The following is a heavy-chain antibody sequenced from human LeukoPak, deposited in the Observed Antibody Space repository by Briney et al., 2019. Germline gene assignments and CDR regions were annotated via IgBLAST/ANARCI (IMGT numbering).Heavy chain of an antibody. D-gene: IGHD3-3*01. V-gene: IGHV1-18*01. CDR1: GYTFTSYG. J-gene: IGHJ4*02. CDR3: ARGRKSITIFGVVIIPFDY. Sequence: SVKVSCKASGYTFTSYGISWVRQAPGQGLEWMGWISAYNGNTNYVQKLQGRVTMTTDTSTSTAYMELRSLRSDDSAVYYCARGRKSITIFGVVIIPFDYWGQGTLVTVSS. CDR2: ISAYNGNT.